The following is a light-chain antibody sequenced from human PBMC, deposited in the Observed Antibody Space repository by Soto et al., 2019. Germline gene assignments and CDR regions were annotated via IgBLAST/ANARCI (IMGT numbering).Light chain of an antibody. V-gene: IGLV2-14*01. J-gene: IGLJ1*01. CDR2: HVT. Sequence: QSALTKPASVPGSLGQSITISCSGTSSDVGAYNYVSWYQQYPGKAPKLMIYHVTDRPSGVSNRFSGSKSGNKASLTISGLQAEDEADYYCRSYTTSNTFVFGTGTEVTV. CDR1: SSDVGAYNY. CDR3: RSYTTSNTFV.